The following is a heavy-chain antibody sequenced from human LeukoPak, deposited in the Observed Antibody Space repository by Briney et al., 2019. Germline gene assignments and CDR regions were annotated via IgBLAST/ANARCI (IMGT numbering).Heavy chain of an antibody. CDR3: ARQRYSSGPQDY. D-gene: IGHD6-19*01. CDR1: GYRFTSYW. J-gene: IGHJ4*02. V-gene: IGHV5-51*01. Sequence: GESLKISCKGSGYRFTSYWIGWVRPMPGKGLEWMGIICPGDSDTRYSPSFQGQVTISADKSISTAYLQWSSLKASDTAMYYCARQRYSSGPQDYWGQGTLVTVSS. CDR2: ICPGDSDT.